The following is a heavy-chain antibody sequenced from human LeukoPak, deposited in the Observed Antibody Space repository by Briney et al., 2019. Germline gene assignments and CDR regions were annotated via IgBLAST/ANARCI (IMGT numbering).Heavy chain of an antibody. D-gene: IGHD2-15*01. CDR3: ARTGYCSGGSCADY. CDR1: GGTXSSYA. J-gene: IGHJ4*02. Sequence: SVKVSCKASGGTXSSYAISWVRQAPGQGLEWMGGIIPIFGTANYAQKFQGRVTITADESTSTAYMELSSLRSEDTAVYYCARTGYCSGGSCADYWGQGTLVTVSS. V-gene: IGHV1-69*13. CDR2: IIPIFGTA.